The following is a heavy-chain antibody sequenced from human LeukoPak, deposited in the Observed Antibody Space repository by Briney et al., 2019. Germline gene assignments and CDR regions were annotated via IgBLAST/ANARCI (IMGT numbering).Heavy chain of an antibody. CDR2: INPNSGGT. Sequence: ASVKVSCKPSGYTFTGYYMYWVRQAPGQGLEWMGRINPNSGGTNYAQKFQGRVTMTRDTSISTAYMELSRLRSDDTAVYYCARKGGLVGLYDYYMDVWGKGTTVTVSS. V-gene: IGHV1-2*06. J-gene: IGHJ6*03. CDR3: ARKGGLVGLYDYYMDV. CDR1: GYTFTGYY. D-gene: IGHD2-8*01.